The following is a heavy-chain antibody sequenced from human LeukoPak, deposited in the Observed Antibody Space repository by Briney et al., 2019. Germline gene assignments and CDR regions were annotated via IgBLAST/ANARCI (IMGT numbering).Heavy chain of an antibody. CDR2: ITRGSIYT. CDR1: GFTFSNYN. J-gene: IGHJ4*02. D-gene: IGHD3-22*01. CDR3: ARLADYDRSGYFDY. V-gene: IGHV3-21*06. Sequence: GGSLRLSCAASGFTFSNYNMNWVRQTPGKGLEWVSSITRGSIYTFYADSVKGRFTISRDNAKNSLYLQMNSLRGEDTAVYYCARLADYDRSGYFDYWGQGTLVTVSS.